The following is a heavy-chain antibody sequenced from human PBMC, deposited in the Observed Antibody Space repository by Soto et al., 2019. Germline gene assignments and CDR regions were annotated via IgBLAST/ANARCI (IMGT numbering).Heavy chain of an antibody. D-gene: IGHD3-22*01. Sequence: GGSLRLSCAASGFTFSSYAMSWVRQAPGKGLEWVSAISGSGGSTYYADSVKGRFTISRDNSKNTLYLQMNSLRAEDTAVYYCAIGKNQRDSSGYYPHYYYYGMDVWGQGTTVTVSS. V-gene: IGHV3-23*01. CDR2: ISGSGGST. CDR1: GFTFSSYA. CDR3: AIGKNQRDSSGYYPHYYYYGMDV. J-gene: IGHJ6*02.